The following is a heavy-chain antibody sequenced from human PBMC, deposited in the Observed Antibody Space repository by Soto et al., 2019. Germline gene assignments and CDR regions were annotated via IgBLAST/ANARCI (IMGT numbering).Heavy chain of an antibody. V-gene: IGHV4-61*08. Sequence: QVQLQESGPGLVTPSETLSLTCTVSGGTVSSGGYYWSWIRQPPGKGLEWIGYISSRGSANYNPSLKSRITISVDTSKNQFSVKLTSVTAADTAVYYCAMAGNYRYFDAWGQGTLVTVSS. D-gene: IGHD1-7*01. CDR3: AMAGNYRYFDA. J-gene: IGHJ4*02. CDR1: GGTVSSGGYY. CDR2: ISSRGSA.